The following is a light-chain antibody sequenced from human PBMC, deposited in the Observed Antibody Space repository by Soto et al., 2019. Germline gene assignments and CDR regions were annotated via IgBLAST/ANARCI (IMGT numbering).Light chain of an antibody. Sequence: QPVLTQPASVSGSPGQSITISCAGTSSDVGGYKYVSWYQQHPGKVPKLMIYEVNYRPSGVSDRFSGSKSGNMASLTISGLQAEDEADYFCTSPTPGSLYVFGTGTKLTVL. V-gene: IGLV2-14*01. J-gene: IGLJ1*01. CDR1: SSDVGGYKY. CDR2: EVN. CDR3: TSPTPGSLYV.